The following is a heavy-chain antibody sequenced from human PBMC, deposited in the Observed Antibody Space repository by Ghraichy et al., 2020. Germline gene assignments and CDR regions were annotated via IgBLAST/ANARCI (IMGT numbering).Heavy chain of an antibody. J-gene: IGHJ3*02. CDR2: IWRDNNIR. CDR1: GFTFKNYA. Sequence: GGSLRLSCIASGFTFKNYAMAWVRQAPGKGPEWVAFIWRDNNIRHYADSVKGRFSVSRDNSKNTLYLQMSSLRVEDTAVYYCAKDAESYNGIYDPFDIWGQGTMVTVSS. CDR3: AKDAESYNGIYDPFDI. V-gene: IGHV3-23*01. D-gene: IGHD3-10*01.